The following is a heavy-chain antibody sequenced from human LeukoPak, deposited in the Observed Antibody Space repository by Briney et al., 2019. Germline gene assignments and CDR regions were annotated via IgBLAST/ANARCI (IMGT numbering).Heavy chain of an antibody. V-gene: IGHV3-7*01. J-gene: IGHJ4*02. CDR3: ARDRGWRSSGYYLYYFDF. CDR1: GFTLSGYF. CDR2: IKGDGSEK. Sequence: QSGGSLRLSSAASGFTLSGYFMSWVRQAPGEGLEWVASIKGDGSEKYYVDSVKGRFTISRDNAKNSLYLQMNSLRAEDTAVYYCARDRGWRSSGYYLYYFDFWGQGTLVTVSS. D-gene: IGHD3-22*01.